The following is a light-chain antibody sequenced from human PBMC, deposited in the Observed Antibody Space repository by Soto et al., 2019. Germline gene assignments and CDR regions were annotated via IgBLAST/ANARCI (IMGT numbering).Light chain of an antibody. Sequence: EVVMTQSPATLSASPGERATLSCRASQTISSNVAWYQQKPGQAPRLLIYGASTRATGIPARFSGSGSGTEFTLTISSLQSEDFEVYYCQQYNDWPPLTFGGGTKVEIK. J-gene: IGKJ4*01. CDR3: QQYNDWPPLT. V-gene: IGKV3-15*01. CDR1: QTISSN. CDR2: GAS.